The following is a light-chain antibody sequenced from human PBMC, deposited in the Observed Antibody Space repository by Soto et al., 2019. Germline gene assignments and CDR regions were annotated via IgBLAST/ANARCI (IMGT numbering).Light chain of an antibody. CDR1: ESVGGNY. CDR3: EQYDGSVLT. V-gene: IGKV3-20*01. J-gene: IGKJ4*01. Sequence: EIVLMQSPGTLSLSPGERATISCRASESVGGNYLTWYQQKPHQAPRLLIYGASTRATGIPDRFSGSGSGTDFTLTISRLEPEDFAVYYCEQYDGSVLTFGGGTKVEIK. CDR2: GAS.